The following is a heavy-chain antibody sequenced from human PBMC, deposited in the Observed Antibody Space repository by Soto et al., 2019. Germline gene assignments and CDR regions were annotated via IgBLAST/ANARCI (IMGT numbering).Heavy chain of an antibody. D-gene: IGHD3-10*01. CDR3: ARDVGKNY. J-gene: IGHJ4*02. V-gene: IGHV4-4*07. CDR1: GASVSSYY. Sequence: ETLSLTCSVSGASVSSYYWSWFRQPVGKGLEWIGRIHSSGNVNYNPSLESRVTMSLDTSKNQFSLRLSSLTAADTALYLCARDVGKNYWGQGIRVTVPS. CDR2: IHSSGNV.